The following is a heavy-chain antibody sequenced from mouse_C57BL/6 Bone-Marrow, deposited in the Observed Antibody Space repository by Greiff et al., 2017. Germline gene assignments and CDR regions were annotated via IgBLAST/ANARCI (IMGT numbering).Heavy chain of an antibody. Sequence: EVKLQESGPELVKPGASVKISCKASGYSFTDYNMNWVKQSNGKSLEWIGVINPNYGTTSYNQKFKGKATLTVDQSSSTAYMQLNSLTSEDSAVYYCARNLDYYGSSYWYFDVWGTGTTVTVSS. CDR3: ARNLDYYGSSYWYFDV. CDR1: GYSFTDYN. J-gene: IGHJ1*03. V-gene: IGHV1-39*01. CDR2: INPNYGTT. D-gene: IGHD1-1*01.